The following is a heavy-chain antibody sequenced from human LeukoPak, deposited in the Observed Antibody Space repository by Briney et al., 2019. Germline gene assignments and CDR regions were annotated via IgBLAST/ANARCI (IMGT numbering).Heavy chain of an antibody. Sequence: GGSLRLSCAASGFTFSSYGMYCVRQAPGKGLEWVAVISFDGSNKYYADSVRGRFTVSRDNSKDTLYLQMNSLRAEDTAVYYCAKDEIGSVAGLLDYWGQGILVTVSS. V-gene: IGHV3-30*18. J-gene: IGHJ4*02. CDR1: GFTFSSYG. CDR2: ISFDGSNK. D-gene: IGHD6-19*01. CDR3: AKDEIGSVAGLLDY.